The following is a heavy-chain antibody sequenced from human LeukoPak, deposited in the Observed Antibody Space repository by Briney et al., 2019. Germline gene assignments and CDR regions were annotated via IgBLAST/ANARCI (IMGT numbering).Heavy chain of an antibody. J-gene: IGHJ4*02. V-gene: IGHV4-39*02. CDR1: GGSISSSSYY. CDR2: IYYSGST. Sequence: PSETLSLTCTASGGSISSSSYYWGWIRQPPGKGLEWIGSIYYSGSTYYNPSLKSRVTISVDTSNNQFSLKLSSVTAADTAVYYCARDVAPIDYWGQGTLVTVSS. CDR3: ARDVAPIDY.